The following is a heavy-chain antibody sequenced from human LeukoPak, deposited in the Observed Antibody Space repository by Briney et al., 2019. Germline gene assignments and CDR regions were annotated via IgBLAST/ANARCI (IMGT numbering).Heavy chain of an antibody. J-gene: IGHJ4*02. V-gene: IGHV3-23*01. CDR3: AKDHPQYYDFWSGYKSPAEYYFDY. CDR1: GFTFSNYA. D-gene: IGHD3-3*01. Sequence: PGGSLRLSCAASGFTFSNYAMSWVRQAPGKGLEWVSAISGSGGSTYYADSVKGRFTISRDNSKNTLYLQMNSLRAEDTAVYYCAKDHPQYYDFWSGYKSPAEYYFDYWGQGTLVTVSS. CDR2: ISGSGGST.